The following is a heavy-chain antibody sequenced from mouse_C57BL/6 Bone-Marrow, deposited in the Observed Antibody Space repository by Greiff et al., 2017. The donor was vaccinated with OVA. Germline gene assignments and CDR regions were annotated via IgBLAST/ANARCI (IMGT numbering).Heavy chain of an antibody. CDR3: ALLYYFDY. Sequence: QVQLQQPGAELVKPGASVKMSCKASGYTFTSYWITWVKQRPGQGLEWIGDIYPGSGSTNYNEKFKGKATLTADKSSSTAYMELRSLTSEDSAVYFCALLYYFDYWGQGTTLTVSS. J-gene: IGHJ2*01. CDR2: IYPGSGST. V-gene: IGHV1-55*01. CDR1: GYTFTSYW. D-gene: IGHD6-1*01.